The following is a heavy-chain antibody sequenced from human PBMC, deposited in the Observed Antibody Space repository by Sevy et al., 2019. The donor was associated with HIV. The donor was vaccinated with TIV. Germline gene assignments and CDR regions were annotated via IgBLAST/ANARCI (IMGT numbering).Heavy chain of an antibody. J-gene: IGHJ4*02. CDR2: IYYSGST. CDR1: GGSISSNTYY. D-gene: IGHD3-10*01. Sequence: SETLSLTCNVSGGSISSNTYYWGWIRQAPGKGLEWIGTIYYSGSTFYNPSLQSRVSISIDMSMSQFSLRLISVTAADTAIYYCVSHLYYNSGTHWLPAFFDNWGQGTLVTVSS. CDR3: VSHLYYNSGTHWLPAFFDN. V-gene: IGHV4-39*01.